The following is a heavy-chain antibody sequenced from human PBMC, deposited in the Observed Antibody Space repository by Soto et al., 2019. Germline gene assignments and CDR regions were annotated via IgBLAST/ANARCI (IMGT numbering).Heavy chain of an antibody. J-gene: IGHJ4*02. CDR2: ISPKTGGATT. D-gene: IGHD3-10*01. CDR3: NTGAYYFGSGSQLG. CDR1: GFTFRDTW. V-gene: IGHV3-15*01. Sequence: VLLVESGGGLVQPGGSLRLSCAASGFTFRDTWMAWVRQGPGKGLEWVGRISPKTGGATTDYAATVKDRFTISRDDPENTVYLQMHSLSIEGTDIYYCNTGAYYFGSGSQLGWGQGTLVTVSS.